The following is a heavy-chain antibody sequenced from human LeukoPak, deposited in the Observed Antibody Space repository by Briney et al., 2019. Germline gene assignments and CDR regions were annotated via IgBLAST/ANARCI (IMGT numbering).Heavy chain of an antibody. Sequence: GGSLRLSCVGSEFTFRNYSLNWVRQAPGKGLEWVSSTSSSSSYKYYVDSVEGRFTISRDNAKKSLYLQMNSLRAEDTAIYYCARAPVIVMHDWYFDLWGRGTLVTVSS. J-gene: IGHJ2*01. CDR3: ARAPVIVMHDWYFDL. CDR2: TSSSSSYK. CDR1: EFTFRNYS. V-gene: IGHV3-21*01. D-gene: IGHD3-22*01.